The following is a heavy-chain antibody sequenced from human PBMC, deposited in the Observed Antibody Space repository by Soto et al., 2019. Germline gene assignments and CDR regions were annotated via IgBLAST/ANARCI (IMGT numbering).Heavy chain of an antibody. CDR3: ARDTVTRVVGAIRYYYYGMDV. V-gene: IGHV4-31*03. CDR2: IYYSGST. J-gene: IGHJ6*02. CDR1: GGSISSGGYY. Sequence: SETLSLTCTVSGGSISSGGYYWSWIRQHPGKGLEWIGYIYYSGSTYYNPSLKRRVTISVDTSKNQFSLKLSSVTAADTAVYYCARDTVTRVVGAIRYYYYGMDVWGQGTTVTVSS. D-gene: IGHD4-17*01.